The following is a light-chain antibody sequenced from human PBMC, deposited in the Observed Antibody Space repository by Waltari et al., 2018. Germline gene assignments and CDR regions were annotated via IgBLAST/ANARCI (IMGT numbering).Light chain of an antibody. CDR1: ALPKHH. CDR3: QSADSSGNYVV. Sequence: SYELTQPPSVSVSPGQTARITCSGDALPKHHAYWYQQRPGQAPVLVIYRDTERPSGIHERFSGSSSGTIVTLTISGVQAEDEADYYCQSADSSGNYVVFGGGTKLTVL. V-gene: IGLV3-25*03. J-gene: IGLJ2*01. CDR2: RDT.